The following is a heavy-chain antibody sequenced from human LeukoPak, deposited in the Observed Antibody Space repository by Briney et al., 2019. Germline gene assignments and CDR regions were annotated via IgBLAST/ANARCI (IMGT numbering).Heavy chain of an antibody. D-gene: IGHD3-10*01. CDR1: GGSISSGSYY. CDR2: IYTSGST. CDR3: ARPIYGSGSYSAFDI. J-gene: IGHJ3*02. V-gene: IGHV4-61*02. Sequence: SETLSLTSTVSGGSISSGSYYWSWIRQPAGKGLEWIGRIYTSGSTNHNPSLKSRVTISVDTYKNYFSLKLSSVTAADTAVYYCARPIYGSGSYSAFDIWGQGTMVTVSS.